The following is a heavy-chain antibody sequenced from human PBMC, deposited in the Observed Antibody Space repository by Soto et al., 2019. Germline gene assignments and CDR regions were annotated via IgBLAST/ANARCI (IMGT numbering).Heavy chain of an antibody. D-gene: IGHD3-22*01. Sequence: QVQLVESGGGVVQPGRSLRLSCRASGFSLSSYVMHWVRQAPGEGLEWVAGISGDGSSTHYADSVKGRFTISRDNSKNTLYLQMDSLTAEETAMYYCAREDESSGHAGTIQQWGQGTLVTVSS. CDR3: AREDESSGHAGTIQQ. CDR1: GFSLSSYV. J-gene: IGHJ1*01. V-gene: IGHV3-30-3*01. CDR2: ISGDGSST.